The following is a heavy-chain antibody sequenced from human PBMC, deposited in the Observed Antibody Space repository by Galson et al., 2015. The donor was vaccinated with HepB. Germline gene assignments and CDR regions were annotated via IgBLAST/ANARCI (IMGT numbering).Heavy chain of an antibody. CDR1: GGTFSSYA. J-gene: IGHJ4*02. D-gene: IGHD3-3*01. CDR3: ARGVVIMSYFDY. Sequence: SVKVSCKASGGTFSSYAISWVRQAPGQGLEWMGGIIPIFGTANYAQKFQGRVTITADESTSTAYMELSSLRSEDTAVYYCARGVVIMSYFDYWGQGTLVTVSS. V-gene: IGHV1-69*13. CDR2: IIPIFGTA.